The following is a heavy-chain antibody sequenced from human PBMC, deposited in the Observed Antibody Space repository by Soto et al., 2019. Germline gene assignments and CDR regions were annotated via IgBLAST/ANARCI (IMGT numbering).Heavy chain of an antibody. J-gene: IGHJ6*02. CDR1: GFTFSSYA. V-gene: IGHV3-30-3*01. Sequence: GWSLRLSCAASGFTFSSYAMHWVRQAPGKGLEWVAVISYDGSNKYYADSVKGRFTISRDNSKNTLYLQMNSLRAEDTAVYDCARVDDGRDYWSGHLYYYGMDVWGQGTTITVSS. CDR2: ISYDGSNK. D-gene: IGHD3-3*01. CDR3: ARVDDGRDYWSGHLYYYGMDV.